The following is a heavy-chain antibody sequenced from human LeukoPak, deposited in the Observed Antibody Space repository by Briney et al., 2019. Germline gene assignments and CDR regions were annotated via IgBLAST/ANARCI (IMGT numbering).Heavy chain of an antibody. Sequence: GGSLRLSCAASGFTFSSYWMSWVRQAPGKGLEWVANIKQDGSEKYYVDSVKGRFTISRDNAKNSLYLQMNSLRAEDTAVYYCARELILLRLVTGRDWGQGTPVTVSS. CDR3: ARELILLRLVTGRD. V-gene: IGHV3-7*03. CDR2: IKQDGSEK. J-gene: IGHJ4*02. CDR1: GFTFSSYW. D-gene: IGHD1-1*01.